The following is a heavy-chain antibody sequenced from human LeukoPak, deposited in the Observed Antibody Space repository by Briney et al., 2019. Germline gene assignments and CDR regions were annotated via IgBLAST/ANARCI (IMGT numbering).Heavy chain of an antibody. D-gene: IGHD3-22*01. V-gene: IGHV3-33*01. J-gene: IGHJ3*02. CDR2: IWYDGSNK. CDR1: GFTFSSYG. Sequence: GGSLRLSCAASGFTFSSYGMHWVRQAPGKGLEWVAVIWYDGSNKYYADSVKGRFTISRDNSKNTLYLQMNSLRAEDTAVYYCASIHDSRGLHAFDIWGQGTMVTVSS. CDR3: ASIHDSRGLHAFDI.